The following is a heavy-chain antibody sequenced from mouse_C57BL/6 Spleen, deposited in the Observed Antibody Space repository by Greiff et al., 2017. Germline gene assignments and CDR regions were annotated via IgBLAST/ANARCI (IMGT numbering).Heavy chain of an antibody. J-gene: IGHJ3*01. CDR3: AKYLGSWFAY. CDR2: INPNNGGT. Sequence: VQLQQSGPELVKPGASVKISCKASGYTFTDYYMNWVKQSHGKSLEWIGDINPNNGGTSYNQKFKGKATLTVDKSSSTAYMELRSLTSEDSAVYYCAKYLGSWFAYWGQGTLVTVSA. D-gene: IGHD2-10*02. V-gene: IGHV1-26*01. CDR1: GYTFTDYY.